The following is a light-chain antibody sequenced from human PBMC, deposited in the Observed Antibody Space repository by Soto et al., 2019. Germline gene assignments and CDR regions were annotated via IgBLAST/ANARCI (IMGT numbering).Light chain of an antibody. CDR2: EVS. CDR1: SSDVGGYNY. V-gene: IGLV2-14*01. J-gene: IGLJ1*01. Sequence: QSVLTQPASVSGSPGQSITISCTRTSSDVGGYNYVSWYQQHPGTAPKLMIYEVSNRPSGVSNRFSGSKSDNTASLTISGLQAEDEADYYCSSYTGSSTIFGTGTKVTVL. CDR3: SSYTGSSTI.